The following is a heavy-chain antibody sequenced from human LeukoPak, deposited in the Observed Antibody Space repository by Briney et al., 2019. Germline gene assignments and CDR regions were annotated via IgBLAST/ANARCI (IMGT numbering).Heavy chain of an antibody. CDR1: GYTYNTYG. D-gene: IGHD5-12*01. Sequence: ASVKVSCKACGYTYNTYGITGVRQAPGQGLEWMGWISGYNGKTKYAQKLQDRVTMTTDTSTTTAYMELRRLRSDDTAVYYCAINIARGAFDIWGQGTMVTVSS. J-gene: IGHJ3*02. CDR2: ISGYNGKT. CDR3: AINIARGAFDI. V-gene: IGHV1-18*01.